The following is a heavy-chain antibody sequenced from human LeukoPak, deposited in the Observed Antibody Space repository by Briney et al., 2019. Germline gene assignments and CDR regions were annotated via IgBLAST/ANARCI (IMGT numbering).Heavy chain of an antibody. J-gene: IGHJ4*02. V-gene: IGHV3-7*01. CDR1: GFTFSSYW. CDR3: ARDREVGYFDY. CDR2: IKQDGSEK. Sequence: SLRLSCAASGFTFSSYWMSWVRQAPGKGLEWVANIKQDGSEKYYVGSVKGRFTISRDNAKNSLYLHMNSLRAEDTAVYYCARDREVGYFDYWGQGTLVTVSS. D-gene: IGHD1-26*01.